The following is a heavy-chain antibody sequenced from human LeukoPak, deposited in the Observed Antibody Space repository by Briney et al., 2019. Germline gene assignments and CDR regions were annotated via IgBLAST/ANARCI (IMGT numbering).Heavy chain of an antibody. D-gene: IGHD2-15*01. CDR3: TTFLGVVAADVASWFDP. V-gene: IGHV3-15*01. CDR2: IKSKTDGGTT. Sequence: PGGSLRLSCAASGFTFSNAWMSWVRQAPGKGLEWVGRIKSKTDGGTTDYAAPVKGRFTISRDDSKNTLYLQMNSLKTEDTAVYYCTTFLGVVAADVASWFDPWGQGTLVTVSS. J-gene: IGHJ5*02. CDR1: GFTFSNAW.